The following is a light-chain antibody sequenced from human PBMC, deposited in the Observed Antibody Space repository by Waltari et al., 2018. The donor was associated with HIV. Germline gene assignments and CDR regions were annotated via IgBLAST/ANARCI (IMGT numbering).Light chain of an antibody. CDR1: SSDVGGYND. Sequence: QSALTQPASVSGSPGQSITISCTGTSSDVGGYNDVSWYQQHPGKAPKLMIYEVSNRPSGVSNRVSGSKSGNTASLTISGLQAEDEADYYCSSYTSSSTPFVVFGGGTKLTVL. V-gene: IGLV2-14*01. CDR2: EVS. J-gene: IGLJ2*01. CDR3: SSYTSSSTPFVV.